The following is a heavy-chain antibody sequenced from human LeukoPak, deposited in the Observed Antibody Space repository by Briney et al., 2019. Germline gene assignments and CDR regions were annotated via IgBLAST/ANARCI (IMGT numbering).Heavy chain of an antibody. V-gene: IGHV3-30-3*01. J-gene: IGHJ6*02. Sequence: GGSLRLSCAASGFTFSSYAMHWVRQAPGKGLEGVAVISYDGSSKYYKDSVKGRFTISRDNSKNTLYLQMNTLRADDTAVFFRARDLMATIYYYYGMDVWGRGTTVTVSS. D-gene: IGHD5-24*01. CDR3: ARDLMATIYYYYGMDV. CDR2: ISYDGSSK. CDR1: GFTFSSYA.